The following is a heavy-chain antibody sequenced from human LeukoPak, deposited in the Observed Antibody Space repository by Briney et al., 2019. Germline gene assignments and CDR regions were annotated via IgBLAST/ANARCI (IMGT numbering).Heavy chain of an antibody. CDR1: GFSVSTNY. Sequence: GGSLRLSCAASGFSVSTNYVSWVRQAPGKGLEWVSVIYRGGGTAYADSVKDRFTISRDDAKNTVYLHMNSLRVEDTAVYYCARLLAYGSGAEAFDYWGQGALVTVSS. CDR3: ARLLAYGSGAEAFDY. J-gene: IGHJ4*02. CDR2: IYRGGGT. V-gene: IGHV3-66*04. D-gene: IGHD3-10*01.